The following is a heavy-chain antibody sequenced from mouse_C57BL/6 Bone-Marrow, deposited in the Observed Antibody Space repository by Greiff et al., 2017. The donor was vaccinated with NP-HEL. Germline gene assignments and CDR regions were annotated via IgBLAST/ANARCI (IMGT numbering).Heavy chain of an antibody. CDR1: GYTFTTYW. CDR2: IDPSDSST. Sequence: QVQLQQPGAELVKPGASVKLSCKASGYTFTTYWMQWVKQRPGQGLEWIGEIDPSDSSTNYNQKFKGKATLTVDTSSSTAYMQLSSLTSEDSAVYYGARKAYYGRSYEFAYWGQGTLVTVSA. V-gene: IGHV1-50*01. J-gene: IGHJ3*01. D-gene: IGHD1-1*01. CDR3: ARKAYYGRSYEFAY.